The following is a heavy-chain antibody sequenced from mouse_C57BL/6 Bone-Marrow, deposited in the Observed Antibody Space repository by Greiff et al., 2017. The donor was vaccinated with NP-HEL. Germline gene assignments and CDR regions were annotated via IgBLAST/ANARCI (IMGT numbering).Heavy chain of an antibody. J-gene: IGHJ3*01. Sequence: EVQRVESGGGLVKPGGSLKLSCAASGFTFSSYAMSWVRQTPEKRLEWVATISDGGSYTYYPDNVKGRFTISRDNAKNNLYLQMSHLKSEDTAMYYCARDPPFFAYWGQGTLVTVSA. V-gene: IGHV5-4*01. CDR3: ARDPPFFAY. CDR2: ISDGGSYT. CDR1: GFTFSSYA.